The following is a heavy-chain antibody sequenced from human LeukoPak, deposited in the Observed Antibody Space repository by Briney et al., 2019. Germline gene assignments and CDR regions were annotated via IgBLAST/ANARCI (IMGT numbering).Heavy chain of an antibody. CDR2: IYYSGST. CDR3: ATRLGYCSSTSCYGYYFDY. J-gene: IGHJ4*02. V-gene: IGHV4-39*01. Sequence: SETLSLTCTASGGSISSSSYYWGWIRQPPGKGLEWIGSIYYSGSTYYNPSLKSRVTISVDTSKNQFSLKLSSVTAADTAVYYCATRLGYCSSTSCYGYYFDYWGQGTLVTVSS. D-gene: IGHD2-2*01. CDR1: GGSISSSSYY.